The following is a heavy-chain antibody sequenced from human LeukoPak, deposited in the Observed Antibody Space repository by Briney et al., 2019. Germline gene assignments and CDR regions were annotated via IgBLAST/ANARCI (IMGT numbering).Heavy chain of an antibody. CDR2: IYYSGST. Sequence: SETLSLTCTVSGGSVSSGSYYWSWIRQPPGKGLEWIGYIYYSGSTNYNPSLKSRVTISVDTSKNQFSLKLSSVTAADTAVYYCARGHSPWYNGSPGAFDIWGQGTMVTVSS. CDR3: ARGHSPWYNGSPGAFDI. CDR1: GGSVSSGSYY. V-gene: IGHV4-61*01. J-gene: IGHJ3*02. D-gene: IGHD1-26*01.